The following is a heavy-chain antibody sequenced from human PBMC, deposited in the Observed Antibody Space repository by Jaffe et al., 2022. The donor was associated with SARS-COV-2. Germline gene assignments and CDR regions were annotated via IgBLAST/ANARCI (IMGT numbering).Heavy chain of an antibody. V-gene: IGHV3-7*03. Sequence: EVQLVESGGGLVQPGGSLRLSCAASGFTFSNYWMSWVRQAPGKGLEWVANIKEDGSEQYYLDSVKGRFTISRDNAKKSLYLQMNSLRAEDTAVYYCARDSSGHYNAWGQGTLVTVSS. CDR1: GFTFSNYW. CDR2: IKEDGSEQ. J-gene: IGHJ5*02. CDR3: ARDSSGHYNA. D-gene: IGHD3-22*01.